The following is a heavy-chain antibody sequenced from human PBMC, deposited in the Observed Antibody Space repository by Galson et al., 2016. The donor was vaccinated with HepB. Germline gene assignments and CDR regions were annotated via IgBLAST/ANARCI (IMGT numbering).Heavy chain of an antibody. Sequence: LTCTVSGGSVTSGSYYWSWIRQPAGKGLEWVGRIHTSGSTNYNPSLKNRVTISLDTSKNQFSLQLSSVTAADPAVYYCARDYGYTYNYGPWHFDLWGRGTLITVSS. D-gene: IGHD5-24*01. CDR3: ARDYGYTYNYGPWHFDL. CDR2: IHTSGST. V-gene: IGHV4-61*02. CDR1: GGSVTSGSYY. J-gene: IGHJ2*01.